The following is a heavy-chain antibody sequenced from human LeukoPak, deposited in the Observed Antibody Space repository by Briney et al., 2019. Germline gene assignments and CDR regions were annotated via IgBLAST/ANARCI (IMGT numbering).Heavy chain of an antibody. D-gene: IGHD3-22*01. CDR1: GGSISRGDYY. CDR3: ARTSRRGWLDFDY. V-gene: IGHV4-30-4*08. CDR2: IYYSGST. J-gene: IGHJ4*02. Sequence: SETLSLTCTVSGGSISRGDYYWSWIRQPPGKGLEWIGYIYYSGSTYYNPSLKSRVTISVDTSKNQFSLKLSSVTAADTVVYYCARTSRRGWLDFDYWGQGTLVTVSS.